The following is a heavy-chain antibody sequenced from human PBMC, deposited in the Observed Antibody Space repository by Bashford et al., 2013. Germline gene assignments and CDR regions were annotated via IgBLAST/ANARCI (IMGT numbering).Heavy chain of an antibody. Sequence: TLSLTCTVSGGSISSSSYYWGWIRQHPGKGLEWIGYIYYSGSTNYNPSLKSRVTISVDTSKNQFSLKLSSVTAADTAVYYCARGSGRATIPSLRYYFDYWGQGTLVTVSS. D-gene: IGHD5-24*01. CDR2: IYYSGST. J-gene: IGHJ4*02. CDR3: ARGSGRATIPSLRYYFDY. V-gene: IGHV4-61*05. CDR1: GGSISSSSYY.